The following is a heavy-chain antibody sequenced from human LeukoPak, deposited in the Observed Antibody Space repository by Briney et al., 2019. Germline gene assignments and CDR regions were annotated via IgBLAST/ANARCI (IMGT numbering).Heavy chain of an antibody. Sequence: SETLSLTCAVYGGSFSGYYWSWIRQPPGKGLEWIGEINHSGSTNYNPSLKSRVTISVDTSKNQFSLKLSSVTAADTAVYYCARWSRPRVGYNPDYWGQGTLVTVSS. CDR2: INHSGST. V-gene: IGHV4-34*01. J-gene: IGHJ4*02. CDR3: ARWSRPRVGYNPDY. D-gene: IGHD5-24*01. CDR1: GGSFSGYY.